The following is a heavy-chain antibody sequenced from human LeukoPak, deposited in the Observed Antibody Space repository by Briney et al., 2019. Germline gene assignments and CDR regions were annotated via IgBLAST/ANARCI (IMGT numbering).Heavy chain of an antibody. CDR3: ARGPIQLWIHNAMDV. V-gene: IGHV3-49*04. D-gene: IGHD5-18*01. CDR1: AFTFCDHA. CDR2: IRSKAYRGTT. Sequence: PGGSLRLSCRGSAFTFCDHAMSWVRQAPGKGVEWVGFIRSKAYRGTTEYSASVKGRFTISSDDSASIAYLQMNSLKTEDTAVYYCARGPIQLWIHNAMDVWGQGTTVTVSS. J-gene: IGHJ6*02.